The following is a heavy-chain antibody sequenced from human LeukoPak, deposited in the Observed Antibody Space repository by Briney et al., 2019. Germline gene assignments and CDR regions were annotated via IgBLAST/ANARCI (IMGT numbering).Heavy chain of an antibody. CDR2: IKSDGSNT. Sequence: GGSLRLSCAASGFTFSSYWMHWVRQAPGKGLVWVSRIKSDGSNTNYADSVKGRFTISRDNAKNTLYLQVNSLRAEDTAVYYCARAILTPGGATVTRYFDYWGQGTLVTVSS. CDR1: GFTFSSYW. D-gene: IGHD4-17*01. J-gene: IGHJ4*02. CDR3: ARAILTPGGATVTRYFDY. V-gene: IGHV3-74*01.